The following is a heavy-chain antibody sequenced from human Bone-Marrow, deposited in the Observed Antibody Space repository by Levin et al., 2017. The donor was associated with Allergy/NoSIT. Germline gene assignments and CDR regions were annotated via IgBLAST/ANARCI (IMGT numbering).Heavy chain of an antibody. CDR2: ISWNGGRI. CDR1: EFTFEDYA. CDR3: AKDRGDYYYGMEV. V-gene: IGHV3-9*01. D-gene: IGHD3-16*01. J-gene: IGHJ6*02. Sequence: SLRLSCAASEFTFEDYAMHWVRQAPGKGLEWVSSISWNGGRIGYAGSVKGRFTISRDNAKNSLYLQMNSLRAEDTALYYCAKDRGDYYYGMEVWGRGTTVTVSS.